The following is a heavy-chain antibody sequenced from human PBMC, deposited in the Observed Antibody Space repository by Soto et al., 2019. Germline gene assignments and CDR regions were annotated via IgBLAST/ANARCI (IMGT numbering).Heavy chain of an antibody. V-gene: IGHV3-30-3*01. CDR3: ARDRISSGSYHNWFDP. CDR2: ISYDGSNK. Sequence: QVQLVESGGGVVQPGRSLRLSCAASGFTFSSYAMHWVRQAPGKGLEWVAVISYDGSNKYYADSVKGRFTISRDNSKNTLYLQMNSLRAEDTAVYYCARDRISSGSYHNWFDPWGQGTLVTVSS. D-gene: IGHD1-26*01. J-gene: IGHJ5*02. CDR1: GFTFSSYA.